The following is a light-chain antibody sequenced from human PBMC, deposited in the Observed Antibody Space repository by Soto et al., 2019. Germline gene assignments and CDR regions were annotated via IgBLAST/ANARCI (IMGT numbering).Light chain of an antibody. J-gene: IGLJ2*01. Sequence: QSALTQPASVSGSPGQSITISCTGTSSDVGGYNYVSWYQQHPGKAPKLMIYDVSNRPSGVSNRFSGSKSGNTPSLTISGLQAEDEADYYCSSYTSSSTVVFIGGTKLTVL. CDR2: DVS. V-gene: IGLV2-14*01. CDR3: SSYTSSSTVV. CDR1: SSDVGGYNY.